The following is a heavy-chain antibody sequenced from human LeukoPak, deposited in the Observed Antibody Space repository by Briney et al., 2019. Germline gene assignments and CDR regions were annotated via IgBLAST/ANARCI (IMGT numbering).Heavy chain of an antibody. CDR3: ARDMNLGGFDY. V-gene: IGHV4-59*01. Sequence: SETLSLTCTVSGGSISRYYWSWIRQPPGKGLEWIGYIHYSGSTNYNPSLKSRVTISVDTSKNQFSLKLSSVTAADTAVYYCARDMNLGGFDYWGQGTLVTVSS. D-gene: IGHD2-15*01. CDR1: GGSISRYY. CDR2: IHYSGST. J-gene: IGHJ4*02.